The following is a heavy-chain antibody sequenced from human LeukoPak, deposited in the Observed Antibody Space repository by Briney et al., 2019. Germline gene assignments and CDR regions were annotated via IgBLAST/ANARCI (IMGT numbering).Heavy chain of an antibody. V-gene: IGHV3-30*04. Sequence: PWRSLRLSRAASGFTFSSYAFHWVRQAPGKGLEWVALVSYDGSYKYYADSVKGRFTISRDNSTNTLFLQMNSLRAEDTAVYYCARARIVGWALDIWGQGTMVTVSS. CDR1: GFTFSSYA. CDR3: ARARIVGWALDI. D-gene: IGHD2/OR15-2a*01. CDR2: VSYDGSYK. J-gene: IGHJ3*02.